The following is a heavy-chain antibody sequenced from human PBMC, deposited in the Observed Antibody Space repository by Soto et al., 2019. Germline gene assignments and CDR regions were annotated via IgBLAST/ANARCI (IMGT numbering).Heavy chain of an antibody. CDR2: INPKTVDT. D-gene: IGHD1-26*01. CDR3: ARDNSGIEYGDFDY. Sequence: QVQLVQSGAEVKKPGASVKVSCKASRYTFTGYYLHWVLQAPGQGLEWMGWINPKTVDTTYAQKFQGRVTLTRDTSISTAYMELGRLGSDDTAVYYCARDNSGIEYGDFDYWGQGTLVTVSS. J-gene: IGHJ4*02. V-gene: IGHV1-2*02. CDR1: RYTFTGYY.